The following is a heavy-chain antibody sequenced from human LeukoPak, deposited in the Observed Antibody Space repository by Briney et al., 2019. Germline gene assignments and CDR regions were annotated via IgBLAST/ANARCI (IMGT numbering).Heavy chain of an antibody. CDR2: INHSGST. J-gene: IGHJ4*02. V-gene: IGHV4-34*01. Sequence: SETLSLTCAVYGGSFSGYYWSWIRQPPGKGLEWIGEINHSGSTNYNPSLKSRVTISVDTSKNQFSLKLSSVTAADTAVYYCARARRDGYKYFDYWGQGTLVTVSS. CDR3: ARARRDGYKYFDY. CDR1: GGSFSGYY. D-gene: IGHD5-24*01.